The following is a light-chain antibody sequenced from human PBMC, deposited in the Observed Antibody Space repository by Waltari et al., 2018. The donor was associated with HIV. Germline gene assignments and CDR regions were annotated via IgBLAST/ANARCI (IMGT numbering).Light chain of an antibody. J-gene: IGLJ2*01. CDR3: QVWDYTTAV. V-gene: IGLV3-21*04. CDR2: YSN. CDR1: NIVGKS. Sequence: SYVLTQTPSVSVAPGETARITCGGDNIVGKSAHGYQPKAGQAPAFVIYYSNDRPPGIPARFFGLNSGDTATLTSSRADAGDEADYYCQVWDYTTAVFGGGTKLSVL.